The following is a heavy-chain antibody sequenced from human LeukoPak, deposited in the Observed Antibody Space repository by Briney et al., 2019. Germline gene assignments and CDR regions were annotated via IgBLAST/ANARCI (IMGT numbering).Heavy chain of an antibody. CDR2: INHSGST. J-gene: IGHJ4*02. CDR3: ARHGDYYCDY. CDR1: GGSFSGYY. Sequence: SSETLSLTCAVYGGSFSGYYWSWIRQPPGKGLEWIGEINHSGSTNYNPSLKSRVTISVDTSKNQFSLKLSSVTAADTAVYYCARHGDYYCDYWGQGTLVTVSS. D-gene: IGHD2-21*02. V-gene: IGHV4-34*01.